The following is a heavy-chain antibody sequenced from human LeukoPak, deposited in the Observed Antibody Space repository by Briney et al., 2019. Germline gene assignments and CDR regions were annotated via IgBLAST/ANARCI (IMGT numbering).Heavy chain of an antibody. Sequence: SETLSLTCTVSGGSISSYYWSWIRQPAGKGLEWIGRIYTSGSTNYNPSLKSRVTMSVDTSKNQFSLKLSSVTAADTAVYYCARARSEQINPRPSGFAYWFDPWGQGTLVTVSS. CDR2: IYTSGST. CDR1: GGSISSYY. CDR3: ARARSEQINPRPSGFAYWFDP. V-gene: IGHV4-4*07. J-gene: IGHJ5*02. D-gene: IGHD5-12*01.